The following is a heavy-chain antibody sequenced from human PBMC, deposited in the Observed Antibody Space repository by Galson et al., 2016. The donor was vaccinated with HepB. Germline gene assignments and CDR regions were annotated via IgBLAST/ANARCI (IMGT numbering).Heavy chain of an antibody. CDR1: GFSFSSYT. Sequence: SLRLSCAASGFSFSSYTMDWVRQSPGKGLEWIASIRSSGTFIYYAGSLKGRFTISRDNAKSSLYLQMNVLRADDTAVYYCAREPYGSRGRFDFWGPGTLVTVSS. D-gene: IGHD3-10*01. CDR3: AREPYGSRGRFDF. J-gene: IGHJ4*02. CDR2: IRSSGTFI. V-gene: IGHV3-21*01.